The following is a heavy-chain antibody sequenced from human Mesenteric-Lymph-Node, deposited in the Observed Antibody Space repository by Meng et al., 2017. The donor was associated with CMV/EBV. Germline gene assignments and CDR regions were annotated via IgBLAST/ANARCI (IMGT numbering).Heavy chain of an antibody. V-gene: IGHV3-48*03. Sequence: GGSLRLSCAASGFTFSSYEMNWVRQAPGKGLEWVSYISSSGSTIYYADSVKGRFTISRDNAKNSPYLQMNSLRAEDTAVYYCARAALGYCSSTSCRPEYFQHWGQGTLVTVSS. CDR2: ISSSGSTI. D-gene: IGHD2-2*01. CDR3: ARAALGYCSSTSCRPEYFQH. CDR1: GFTFSSYE. J-gene: IGHJ1*01.